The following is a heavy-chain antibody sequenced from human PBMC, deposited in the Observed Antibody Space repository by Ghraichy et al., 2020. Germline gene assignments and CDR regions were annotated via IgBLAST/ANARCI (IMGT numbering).Heavy chain of an antibody. J-gene: IGHJ6*02. V-gene: IGHV3-53*01. D-gene: IGHD5-24*01. CDR3: ARDLHGYSGHYYGMDV. CDR1: GFTVSSNY. CDR2: IYSGGST. Sequence: SCAASGFTVSSNYMSWVRQAPGKGLEWVSVIYSGGSTYYADSVKGRFTISRDNSKNTLYLQMNSLRAEDTAVYYCARDLHGYSGHYYGMDVWGQGTTVTVSS.